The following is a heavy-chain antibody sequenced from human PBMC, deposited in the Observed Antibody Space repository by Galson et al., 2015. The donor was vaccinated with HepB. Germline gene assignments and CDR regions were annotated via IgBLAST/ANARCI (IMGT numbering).Heavy chain of an antibody. D-gene: IGHD4/OR15-4a*01. CDR1: GTTFSHLW. J-gene: IGHJ4*02. CDR3: TTDVPNYGGANCES. V-gene: IGHV3-15*01. Sequence: SLRLSCAASGTTFSHLWMTWVRQAPGRGLEWVGRIKSKTHGETTDYAAAVKNRFTISRDDSKNTLYLEMNSLKIEDTAVYYCTTDVPNYGGANCESWGQGTLVTVSS. CDR2: IKSKTHGETT.